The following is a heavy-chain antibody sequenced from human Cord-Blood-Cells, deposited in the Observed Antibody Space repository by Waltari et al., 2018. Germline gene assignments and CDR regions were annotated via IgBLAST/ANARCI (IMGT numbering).Heavy chain of an antibody. CDR1: GFTFSSCC. CDR2: IWYDGSNK. CDR3: ARDGLGY. J-gene: IGHJ4*02. Sequence: QVQLVESGGGVVQPGRSLRLSCAASGFTFSSCCMHWVRQAPGKGLEWVAVIWYDGSNKYYADSVKDRFTISRDNSKNTLYLQMNSLRAEDTAVYYCARDGLGYWGQGTLVTVSS. V-gene: IGHV3-33*01.